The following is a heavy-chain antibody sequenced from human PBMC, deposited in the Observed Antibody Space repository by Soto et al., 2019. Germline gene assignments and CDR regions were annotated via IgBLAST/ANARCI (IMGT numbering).Heavy chain of an antibody. J-gene: IGHJ4*02. Sequence: EVQLVESGGGLVQPGGSLRLSCAASGFTFSSYSMNWVRQAPGKGLEWVSYISSSSSTIYYADSVKGRCTISRDNAKNSLDLQMNSLRYEDTAVYYCAGPAVSGLFDYWGQGTLVTVSS. CDR1: GFTFSSYS. CDR2: ISSSSSTI. D-gene: IGHD6-19*01. V-gene: IGHV3-48*02. CDR3: AGPAVSGLFDY.